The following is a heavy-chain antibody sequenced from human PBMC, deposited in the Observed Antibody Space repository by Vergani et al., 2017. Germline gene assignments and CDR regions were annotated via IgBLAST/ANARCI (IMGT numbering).Heavy chain of an antibody. CDR2: IYTSGST. Sequence: QVQLQQWGAGLVKPSQTLSLTCTVPGGPISSGSYYWSWIRQPAGKGLEWIGSIYTSGSTNYNPSLKSRVTISADTSKNQFSLKLSSVAAADTAVYYCARGYVVVPAAISYFDYWGQGTLVTVSS. CDR1: GGPISSGSYY. D-gene: IGHD2-2*01. V-gene: IGHV4-61*02. CDR3: ARGYVVVPAAISYFDY. J-gene: IGHJ4*02.